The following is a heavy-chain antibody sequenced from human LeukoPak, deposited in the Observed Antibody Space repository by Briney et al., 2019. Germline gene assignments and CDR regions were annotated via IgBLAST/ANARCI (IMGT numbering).Heavy chain of an antibody. CDR1: GGSISSYY. J-gene: IGHJ4*02. V-gene: IGHV4-59*12. CDR3: ARGTYYFDY. CDR2: IYYSGST. Sequence: SETLSLTCTVSGGSISSYYWSWIRQPPGKGLEWIGYIYYSGSTYYNPSLKSRVIISVDTSKNQFSLKLSSVTAADTAVYYCARGTYYFDYWGQGTLVTVSS. D-gene: IGHD1-1*01.